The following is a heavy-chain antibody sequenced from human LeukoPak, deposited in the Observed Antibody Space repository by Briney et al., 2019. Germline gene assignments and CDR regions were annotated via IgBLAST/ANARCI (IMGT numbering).Heavy chain of an antibody. CDR1: GYSFTSYW. J-gene: IGHJ6*03. D-gene: IGHD6-6*01. Sequence: GESLKISCKGSGYSFTSYWIGWVRQMPGKGLEWMGIIYPGDSDTRYSPSFQGQVTISADKSISTAYLQWSSLKASDTAMYYCARHKAARPGIYCYYYMDVWGKGTTVTVSS. CDR3: ARHKAARPGIYCYYYMDV. V-gene: IGHV5-51*01. CDR2: IYPGDSDT.